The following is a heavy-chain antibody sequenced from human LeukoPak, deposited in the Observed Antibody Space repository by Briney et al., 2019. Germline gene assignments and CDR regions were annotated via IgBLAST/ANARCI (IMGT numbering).Heavy chain of an antibody. V-gene: IGHV3-7*01. CDR1: GFTFSSYW. Sequence: GGSLRLSCAASGFTFSSYWMSWVRQAPGKGLEWVANIKQDGSQKHYVDSVKGRFTISRDNSKNLLYLQMNSLGAEDTAVYYCVRGGYSSFDYWGQGTLVTVSS. D-gene: IGHD3-10*01. J-gene: IGHJ4*02. CDR2: IKQDGSQK. CDR3: VRGGYSSFDY.